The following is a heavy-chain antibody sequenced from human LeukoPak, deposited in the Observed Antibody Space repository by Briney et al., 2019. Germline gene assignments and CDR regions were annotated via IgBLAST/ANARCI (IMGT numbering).Heavy chain of an antibody. CDR3: ARDHDYDSGSYPLDY. Sequence: PSETLSLTCTVSGDSISSSNCYWGWVRQPPGKGLEWIGSIYFSGGTYYNASLKSRVTISVDTSKNQFSLKLSSVTAADTALYHCARDHDYDSGSYPLDYWGQGTLVTVSS. CDR1: GDSISSSNCY. CDR2: IYFSGGT. J-gene: IGHJ4*02. D-gene: IGHD3-10*01. V-gene: IGHV4-39*07.